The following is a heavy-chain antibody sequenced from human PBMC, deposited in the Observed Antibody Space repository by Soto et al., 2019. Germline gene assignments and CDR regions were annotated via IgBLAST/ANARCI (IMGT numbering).Heavy chain of an antibody. CDR2: ISYDGSNK. CDR3: ARGYYYDSSGYLKDAFDI. Sequence: QVQLVESGGGVVQPGRSLRLSCAASGFTFSSYAMHWVRQAPGKGLEWVAVISYDGSNKYYADSVKGRFTISRDNSKNTLYLQMNSLRAEDTAVYYCARGYYYDSSGYLKDAFDIWGQGTMVTVSS. J-gene: IGHJ3*02. CDR1: GFTFSSYA. V-gene: IGHV3-30-3*01. D-gene: IGHD3-22*01.